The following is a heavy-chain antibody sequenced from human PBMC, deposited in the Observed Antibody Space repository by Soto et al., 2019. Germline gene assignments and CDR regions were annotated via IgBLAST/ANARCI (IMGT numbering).Heavy chain of an antibody. V-gene: IGHV4-34*01. Sequence: SETLALTCAFYVGSFSGHYWSWIRQPPGKGLDSIGEINHSGSTNSNPSLKSRVTISADTSKNQFSLKLSSVTAADTAVYYCARGISMIVEVQRDAPDKYYFDSWGKGTLVTVSS. D-gene: IGHD3-22*01. CDR1: VGSFSGHY. CDR3: ARGISMIVEVQRDAPDKYYFDS. CDR2: INHSGST. J-gene: IGHJ4*02.